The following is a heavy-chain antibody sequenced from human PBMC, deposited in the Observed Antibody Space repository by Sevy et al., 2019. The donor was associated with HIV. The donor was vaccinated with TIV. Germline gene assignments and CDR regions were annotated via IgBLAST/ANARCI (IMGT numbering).Heavy chain of an antibody. Sequence: ASVKVTCKASGYTFTSYGISWVRQAPGQGLEWMGRISAYNGNANYAQKLQGRVTMTTDTSTSTAYMELRSLRSDDTAVYYCARYVEAIAAAGTDYWGQGTLVTVSS. D-gene: IGHD6-13*01. CDR2: ISAYNGNA. V-gene: IGHV1-18*04. J-gene: IGHJ4*02. CDR3: ARYVEAIAAAGTDY. CDR1: GYTFTSYG.